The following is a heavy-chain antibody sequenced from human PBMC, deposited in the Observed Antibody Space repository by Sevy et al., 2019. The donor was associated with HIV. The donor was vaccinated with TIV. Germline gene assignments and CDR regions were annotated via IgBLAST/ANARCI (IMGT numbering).Heavy chain of an antibody. V-gene: IGHV1-3*01. J-gene: IGHJ4*02. CDR2: IDPGNDNT. CDR3: ARDRLFDY. CDR1: GYTFSNYP. Sequence: ASVKVSCRASGYTFSNYPIYWVRQAPGQRLEWMGWIDPGNDNTRYSQKFQGRVTITRDTSASTVYMDLSSLTSEDTAIYYCARDRLFDYWGQGTLVTVSS.